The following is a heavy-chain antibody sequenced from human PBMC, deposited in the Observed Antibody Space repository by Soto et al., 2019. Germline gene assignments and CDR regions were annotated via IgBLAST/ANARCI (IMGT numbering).Heavy chain of an antibody. J-gene: IGHJ4*02. CDR1: GFTFSIYG. D-gene: IGHD3-3*01. Sequence: QVQLVESGGGVVQPGRSLRLSCAASGFTFSIYGMHWVRQAPGKGLEWVAVISYDGGNKYYADSVKGRFTISRDNSKNTLYLQMNSLRGEDTAVYYCAKETVEYYFDYWGQGTLVTVSS. CDR2: ISYDGGNK. V-gene: IGHV3-30*18. CDR3: AKETVEYYFDY.